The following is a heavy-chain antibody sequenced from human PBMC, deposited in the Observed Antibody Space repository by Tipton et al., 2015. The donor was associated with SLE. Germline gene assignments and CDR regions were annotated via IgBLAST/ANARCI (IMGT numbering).Heavy chain of an antibody. V-gene: IGHV4-61*02. CDR2: IYTSGST. Sequence: TLSLTCTVSGGPISSGSYYWSWIRQPAGKGLEWIGRIYTSGSTNYNPSLESRVIISVDTSKNQFSLRLSSVTAADTAMYYCARHVGVAYYYAMDVWGQGTTVVISS. J-gene: IGHJ6*02. CDR3: ARHVGVAYYYAMDV. CDR1: GGPISSGSYY. D-gene: IGHD2-15*01.